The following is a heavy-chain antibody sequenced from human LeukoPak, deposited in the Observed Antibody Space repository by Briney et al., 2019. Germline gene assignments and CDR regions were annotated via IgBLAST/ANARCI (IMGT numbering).Heavy chain of an antibody. CDR2: ITGSGGST. D-gene: IGHD3-22*01. CDR3: AKDSSWLGDSIVVVPPPDY. Sequence: PGGSLRLSCAASGFTFSSYAMSWVRQAPGKGLEWVSAITGSGGSTYYADSVKGRFTISRDNSKNTLYLQMNSLRAEDTAVYYCAKDSSWLGDSIVVVPPPDYWGQGTLVTVSS. J-gene: IGHJ4*02. V-gene: IGHV3-23*01. CDR1: GFTFSSYA.